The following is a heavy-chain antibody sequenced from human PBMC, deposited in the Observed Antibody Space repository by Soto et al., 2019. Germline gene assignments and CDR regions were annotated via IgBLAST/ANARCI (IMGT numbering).Heavy chain of an antibody. CDR3: ARAPIVLTRSLFAF. J-gene: IGHJ4*02. CDR1: DGSISNFY. Sequence: SETLSLTCTVSDGSISNFYWSWIRQPPGKGLEWIGYISSSGNTNYNPSLKSRVSISVDTSKNQFSLNLTSVTAADTGVYYCARAPIVLTRSLFAFSGQGTSVTVSS. D-gene: IGHD3-16*02. V-gene: IGHV4-59*01. CDR2: ISSSGNT.